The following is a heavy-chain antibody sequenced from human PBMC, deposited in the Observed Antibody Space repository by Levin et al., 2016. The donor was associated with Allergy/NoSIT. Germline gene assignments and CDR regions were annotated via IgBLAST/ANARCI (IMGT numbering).Heavy chain of an antibody. CDR2: INHSGST. V-gene: IGHV4-34*01. CDR3: ARGYTSGWYDLSH. CDR1: GGSFSGYY. Sequence: SETLSLTCAVYGGSFSGYYWSWIRQPPGKGLEWIGEINHSGSTNYNPSLKSRVTISVDTSKNQFSLKLSSVTAADTAVYYCARGYTSGWYDLSHWGQGTLVTVSS. D-gene: IGHD6-19*01. J-gene: IGHJ4*02.